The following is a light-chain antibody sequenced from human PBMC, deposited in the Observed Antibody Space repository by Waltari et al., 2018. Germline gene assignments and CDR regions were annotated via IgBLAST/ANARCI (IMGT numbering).Light chain of an antibody. V-gene: IGLV3-21*02. CDR2: DDG. CDR1: NIGSKN. CDR3: QVWDSGSDHYV. Sequence: SYVLTQPPPVSVAPGQTARISCDGNNIGSKNVHWYQQKPGQAPVLVVYDDGDRPSGIPERFSGSNSGNTATLTISRVDAGDEADYYCQVWDSGSDHYVFGTVTKVTVL. J-gene: IGLJ1*01.